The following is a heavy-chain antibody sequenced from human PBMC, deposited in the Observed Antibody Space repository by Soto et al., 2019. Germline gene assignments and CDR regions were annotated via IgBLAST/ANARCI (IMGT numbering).Heavy chain of an antibody. J-gene: IGHJ5*02. V-gene: IGHV3-21*01. CDR2: ISSSSSYI. D-gene: IGHD3-3*01. CDR1: GFTFSSYS. CDR3: ARVAYNDPYLHYDFWSGYYSGWFDP. Sequence: GGSLRLSCAASGFTFSSYSMNWVRQAPGKWLEWVSSISSSSSYIYYADSVKGRFTISRDNAKNSLYLQMNSLRAEDTAVYYCARVAYNDPYLHYDFWSGYYSGWFDPWGQGTLVTVSS.